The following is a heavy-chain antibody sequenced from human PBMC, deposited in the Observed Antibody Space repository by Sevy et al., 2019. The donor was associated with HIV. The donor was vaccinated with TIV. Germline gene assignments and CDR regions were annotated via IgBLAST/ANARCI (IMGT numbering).Heavy chain of an antibody. CDR1: GGSITSSGHY. V-gene: IGHV4-39*01. J-gene: IGHJ6*02. CDR2: VYYVGNS. CDR3: ARVAGGENYDYGIDV. Sequence: SETLSLSCTVSGGSITSSGHYWGWIRQSPGKGLEWIGAVYYVGNSYANPSLTSRVTISADTSKNLFSLSLTSLTAADTAIYYCARVAGGENYDYGIDVWGLGTSVTISS. D-gene: IGHD2-21*01.